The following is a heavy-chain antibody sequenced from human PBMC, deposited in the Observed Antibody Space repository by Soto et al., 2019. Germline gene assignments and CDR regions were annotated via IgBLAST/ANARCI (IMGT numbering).Heavy chain of an antibody. D-gene: IGHD6-19*01. Sequence: GGSLRLSCAASGFTFSSYGMHWVRQAPGKGLEWVAVISYDGSNKYYADSVKGRFTISRDNSKNTLYLQMNSLRAEDTAVYYCAKDGPIHEQWLVLGYNWFDPWGQGTLVTVSS. CDR3: AKDGPIHEQWLVLGYNWFDP. V-gene: IGHV3-30*18. CDR2: ISYDGSNK. CDR1: GFTFSSYG. J-gene: IGHJ5*02.